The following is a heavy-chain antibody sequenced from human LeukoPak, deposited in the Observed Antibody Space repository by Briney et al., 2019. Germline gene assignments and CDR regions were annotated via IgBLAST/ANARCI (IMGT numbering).Heavy chain of an antibody. D-gene: IGHD3-16*01. CDR2: ILSDGTIT. V-gene: IGHV3-64D*06. J-gene: IGHJ4*02. CDR1: GFTFSTHV. CDR3: VKDSSGESPLYLCQ. Sequence: QPGGSLRLSCSASGFTFSTHVMHWVRQAPGRGLEYLSDILSDGTITYYADSVKGRFIVSRENSKNTLYLQMSSLRPDDTAVYYCVKDSSGESPLYLCQWGQGTLVTVSS.